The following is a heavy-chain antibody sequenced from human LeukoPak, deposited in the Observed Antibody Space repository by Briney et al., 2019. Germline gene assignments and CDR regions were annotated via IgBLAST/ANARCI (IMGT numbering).Heavy chain of an antibody. Sequence: GASVKVSCKASGYTFNSSYMHWVRQAPGQGLEWMGIINPSGGSTSYAQKFQGRVTMTRDTSTSTVYMELSSLRSEDTAVYYCAKSSPGYSSRRAYFDYWGQGTLVTVSS. V-gene: IGHV1-46*02. CDR1: GYTFNSSY. J-gene: IGHJ4*02. D-gene: IGHD6-13*01. CDR3: AKSSPGYSSRRAYFDY. CDR2: INPSGGST.